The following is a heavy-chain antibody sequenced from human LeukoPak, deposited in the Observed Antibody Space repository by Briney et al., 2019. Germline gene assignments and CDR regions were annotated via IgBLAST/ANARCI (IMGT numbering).Heavy chain of an antibody. V-gene: IGHV1-2*02. CDR1: GYTFTGYY. CDR3: ARDNGHTGSYKLHYYMDV. CDR2: INPNSGGT. Sequence: ASVKVSCKASGYTFTGYYMHWVRQAPGQGREWMGWINPNSGGTNYAQKFQGRVTMTRDTSISTAYMELSRLRSDDTAVYYCARDNGHTGSYKLHYYMDVWGKGTTVTVSS. J-gene: IGHJ6*03. D-gene: IGHD2-15*01.